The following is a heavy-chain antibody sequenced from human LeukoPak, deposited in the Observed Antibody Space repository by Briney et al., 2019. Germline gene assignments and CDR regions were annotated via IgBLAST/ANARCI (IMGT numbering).Heavy chain of an antibody. J-gene: IGHJ6*02. CDR1: GFTFDDYA. Sequence: QPGRSLRLSCAASGFTFDDYAMHWVRQAPGKGLEWVSGISWNSGSIGYADSVTGRFTISRDNAKNSLYLQMNSLRAEDTALYYCAKDLGAAYYYGMDDWGQGTTVTVSS. CDR2: ISWNSGSI. D-gene: IGHD2-15*01. V-gene: IGHV3-9*01. CDR3: AKDLGAAYYYGMDD.